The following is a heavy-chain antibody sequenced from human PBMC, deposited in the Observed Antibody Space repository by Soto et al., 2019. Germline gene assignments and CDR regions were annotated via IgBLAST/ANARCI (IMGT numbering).Heavy chain of an antibody. CDR3: ARAISGYVT. V-gene: IGHV1-3*01. D-gene: IGHD5-12*01. Sequence: QVQLVQSGAEMKKPGALVKLSCKTSGINYNTYAIHWVRQAPGQGLEWMGWINAGNGDTRYSQNFKGRVTLTRDTSASTVYMDLDRLKSEDTGVYYCARAISGYVTWGQGTLVTVSS. CDR2: INAGNGDT. CDR1: GINYNTYA. J-gene: IGHJ4*02.